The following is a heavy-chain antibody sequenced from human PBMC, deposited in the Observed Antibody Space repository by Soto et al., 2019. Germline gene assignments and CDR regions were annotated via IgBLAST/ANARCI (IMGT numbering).Heavy chain of an antibody. CDR2: IFYSGST. V-gene: IGHV4-39*01. CDR3: ARQPTTGDTDLWFDP. CDR1: GGSISTSRSY. J-gene: IGHJ5*02. D-gene: IGHD2-21*01. Sequence: SETLSLTCSVSGGSISTSRSYWAWIRHPPGKGLEWLANIFYSGSTFYNPSLASRVSVSVDTSKNEFSLKLRSVTAAHTAVYYCARQPTTGDTDLWFDPWGQGTLVTVSS.